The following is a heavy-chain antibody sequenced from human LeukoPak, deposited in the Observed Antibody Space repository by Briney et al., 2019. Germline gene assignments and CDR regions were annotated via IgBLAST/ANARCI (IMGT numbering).Heavy chain of an antibody. J-gene: IGHJ4*02. D-gene: IGHD3-9*01. V-gene: IGHV1-46*01. CDR2: INPSGGST. CDR3: ARTYYDILTGPLYFDY. CDR1: GYTFTSYY. Sequence: ASVKVSCKASGYTFTSYYMHWVRRAPGQGLEWMGIINPSGGSTSYAQKFQGRVTMTRDTSTSTVYMELSSLRSEDMAVYYCARTYYDILTGPLYFDYWGQGTLVTVSS.